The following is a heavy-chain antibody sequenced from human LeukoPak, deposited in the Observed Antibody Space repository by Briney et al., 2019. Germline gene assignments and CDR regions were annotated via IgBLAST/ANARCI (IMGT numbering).Heavy chain of an antibody. Sequence: SETLSPTCTVSGVSISSNYWSWIRQPPGKGLEWIGYIYNGGSANYNPSLKSRVTISVDTSKNQFSLKLTSVTAADTAVYYCATLRDGYEFDYWGQGTLVTVSS. CDR3: ATLRDGYEFDY. D-gene: IGHD5-24*01. J-gene: IGHJ4*02. CDR1: GVSISSNY. V-gene: IGHV4-59*01. CDR2: IYNGGSA.